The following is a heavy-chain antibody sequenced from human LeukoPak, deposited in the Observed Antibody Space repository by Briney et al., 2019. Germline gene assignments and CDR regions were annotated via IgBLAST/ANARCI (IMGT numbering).Heavy chain of an antibody. V-gene: IGHV4-59*01. CDR1: GGSISSYY. J-gene: IGHJ4*02. CDR3: ARFIDYSSGWFDY. D-gene: IGHD6-19*01. Sequence: SETLSLTCTASGGSISSYYWTWIRQPPGKGPEWIGDIFYSGSTNYNPSLKSRLTISADTSKNQFSLKLTSVTAADTAVYYCARFIDYSSGWFDYWGQGTLVTVSS. CDR2: IFYSGST.